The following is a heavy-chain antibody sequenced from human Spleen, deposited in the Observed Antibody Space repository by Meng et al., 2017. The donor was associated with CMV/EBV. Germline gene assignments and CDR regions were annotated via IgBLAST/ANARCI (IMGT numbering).Heavy chain of an antibody. CDR3: ARALGYCSSTSCYGHFDY. CDR1: GDSIGTYY. Sequence: SETLSLTCTVSGDSIGTYYWSWIRQPPGKGLEWVAYISYSGSTNYNPSLKSRVTISVDTSKNQFSLKLSSVTAADTAVYYCARALGYCSSTSCYGHFDYWGQGTLVTVSS. V-gene: IGHV4-59*12. D-gene: IGHD2-2*01. J-gene: IGHJ4*02. CDR2: ISYSGST.